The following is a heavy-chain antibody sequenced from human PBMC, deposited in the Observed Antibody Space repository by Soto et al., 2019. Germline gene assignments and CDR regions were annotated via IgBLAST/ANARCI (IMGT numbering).Heavy chain of an antibody. CDR1: GYTFTNYG. J-gene: IGHJ4*02. V-gene: IGHV1-18*01. Sequence: QVQLVQSGAEVKKPGASVKVSCKASGYTFTNYGISWVRQAPGQGLEWMGWISPYNGNTNYAQKFQGRVTMTADTSTSTAQMELRSLRSDDTAVYYCARDKDQWQAHLYFGYWGQGTLVTVSS. D-gene: IGHD6-19*01. CDR3: ARDKDQWQAHLYFGY. CDR2: ISPYNGNT.